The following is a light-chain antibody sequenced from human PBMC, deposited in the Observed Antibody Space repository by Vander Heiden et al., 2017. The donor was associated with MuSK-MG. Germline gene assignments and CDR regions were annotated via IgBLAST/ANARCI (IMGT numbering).Light chain of an antibody. CDR3: AAWDDSRIAVV. Sequence: QSVLPQPPSASGTPGQRVTISWSGRCSDNGSNHVYWYQHLPGPAPKLLIYSNNQRPSGVPDRFSGSNSGTSASLAISGLLSEDEADYYCAAWDDSRIAVVFGGGTKLTVL. V-gene: IGLV1-47*02. J-gene: IGLJ2*01. CDR2: SNN. CDR1: CSDNGSNH.